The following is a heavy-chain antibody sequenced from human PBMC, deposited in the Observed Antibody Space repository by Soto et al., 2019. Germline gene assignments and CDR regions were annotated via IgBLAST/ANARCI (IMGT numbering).Heavy chain of an antibody. CDR3: AGTRGVSATPWWFDR. J-gene: IGHJ5*02. D-gene: IGHD2-15*01. CDR2: IYYSGYT. CDR1: GDSITSGSYY. Sequence: QVQLQESGPGLVKPSQTLSLTCSVTGDSITSGSYYWSWLRQHPGKGLEWIGYIYYSGYTYYNPSLSSRVSISLDTSKTQFSLTLTSVTVSDTALYYCAGTRGVSATPWWFDRWGQGTLVTVSS. V-gene: IGHV4-31*03.